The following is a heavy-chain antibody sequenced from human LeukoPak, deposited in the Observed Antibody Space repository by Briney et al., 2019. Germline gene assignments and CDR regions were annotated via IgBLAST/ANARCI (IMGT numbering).Heavy chain of an antibody. J-gene: IGHJ4*02. D-gene: IGHD6-13*01. CDR3: ARRSKSGAVWYYFDY. CDR2: ISGSDDIT. Sequence: GGSLRLSCAPCGFSFCRYVVNWVRAAPGEGVGCVSHISGSDDITYYADAVKGRFTISRDNSRTTLYLQMNSLRAEDTAVYYCARRSKSGAVWYYFDYWGQGTLVTVSS. CDR1: GFSFCRYV. V-gene: IGHV3-23*01.